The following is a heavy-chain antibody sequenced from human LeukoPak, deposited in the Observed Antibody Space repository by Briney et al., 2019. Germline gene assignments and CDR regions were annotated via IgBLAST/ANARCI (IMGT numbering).Heavy chain of an antibody. CDR1: GYTFTSYY. CDR3: ARARNDRDYYMDV. J-gene: IGHJ6*03. CDR2: INPSGGST. Sequence: SVKVSCKASGYTFTSYYMHWVRQAPGQGLEWMGIINPSGGSTSYAQKFQGRVTMTRDMSTSTVYMELSSLRSEDTAVYYCARARNDRDYYMDVWGKGTTVTVSS. D-gene: IGHD3-22*01. V-gene: IGHV1-46*01.